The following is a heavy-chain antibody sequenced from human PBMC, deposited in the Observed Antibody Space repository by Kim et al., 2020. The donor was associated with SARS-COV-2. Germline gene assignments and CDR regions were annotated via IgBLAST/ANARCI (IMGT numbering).Heavy chain of an antibody. D-gene: IGHD2-2*01. CDR1: GVTFSRSW. Sequence: SLRLSCAAAGVTFSRSWMNWVRQTPGKGLEWVANIKNDGNEKNYVDSVKGRFTISRDNSENSVYLQMNSLRAEDTAVYYCVKALGSRPEGYWGQGTLVTVSS. V-gene: IGHV3-7*01. CDR3: VKALGSRPEGY. CDR2: IKNDGNEK. J-gene: IGHJ4*02.